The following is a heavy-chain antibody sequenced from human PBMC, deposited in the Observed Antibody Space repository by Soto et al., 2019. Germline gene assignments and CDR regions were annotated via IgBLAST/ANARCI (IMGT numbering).Heavy chain of an antibody. D-gene: IGHD2-2*01. CDR2: IYYNGST. CDR3: AREDRDRETGLVPAAIDGMDV. Sequence: SETLSRTCTVCSGSNSSSYWSWIRQPPGKGLEWIGYIYYNGSTNCNPSLKSRVTISVDTSKNQFSLKLRSVTAADTAVYYCAREDRDRETGLVPAAIDGMDVWGQGTTVTVSS. J-gene: IGHJ6*02. V-gene: IGHV4-59*01. CDR1: SGSNSSSY.